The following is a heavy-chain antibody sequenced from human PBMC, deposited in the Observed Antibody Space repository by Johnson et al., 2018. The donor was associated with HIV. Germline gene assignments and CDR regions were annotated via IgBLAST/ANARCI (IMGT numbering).Heavy chain of an antibody. CDR2: ISFDGTNK. CDR1: GFTFSSYP. V-gene: IGHV3-30-3*01. Sequence: QEKLVESGGGVVQPGRSLRLSCAASGFTFSSYPMHWVRQAPGKGLEWVAVISFDGTNKHYGDSVRGRFTVSRDHSKNTLSLQMNSLTTEDTAIYYCVRGSLTDDSFADWGQGTMVLVSS. D-gene: IGHD2-8*01. CDR3: VRGSLTDDSFAD. J-gene: IGHJ3*01.